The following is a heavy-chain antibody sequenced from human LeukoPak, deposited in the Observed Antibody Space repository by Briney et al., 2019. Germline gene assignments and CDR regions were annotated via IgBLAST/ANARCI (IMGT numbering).Heavy chain of an antibody. V-gene: IGHV4-34*01. CDR3: ASGITIFGVAL. CDR1: GGSFSGYY. CDR2: INHSGST. J-gene: IGHJ4*02. Sequence: SETLSLTCAVYGGSFSGYYWSWIRQPPGKGLEWIGEINHSGSTNYNPSLKSRVTISVDTSKNQFSLKLSSVTAADTAVYYCASGITIFGVALWGQGTLVTVSS. D-gene: IGHD3-3*01.